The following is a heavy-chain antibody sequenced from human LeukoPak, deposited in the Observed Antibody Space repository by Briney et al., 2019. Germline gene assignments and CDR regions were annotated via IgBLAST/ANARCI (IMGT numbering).Heavy chain of an antibody. D-gene: IGHD5-18*01. CDR3: VREARGYHCTYFDY. CDR2: VSAGHHA. Sequence: GGSLRLSCTASGFTLGGHDMHWVRQTTGDGLEWVAAVSAGHHAFYAGSVKGRFTVSREDAKNSLYLQMNSLRAGDTAVCYCVREARGYHCTYFDYWGQGSLVTVSS. J-gene: IGHJ4*02. V-gene: IGHV3-13*01. CDR1: GFTLGGHD.